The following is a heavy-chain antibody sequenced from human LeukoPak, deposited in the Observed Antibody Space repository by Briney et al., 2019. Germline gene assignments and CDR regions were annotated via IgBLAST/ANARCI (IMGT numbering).Heavy chain of an antibody. Sequence: SETLSLTCAVYGGSFSGYYWSWIRQPPGKGLEWIGEINHSGSTNYNPSLKSRVTISVDTPKNQFSLKLSSVTAADTAVYYCARAHYDYGDDYWGQGTLVTVSS. CDR2: INHSGST. J-gene: IGHJ4*02. CDR3: ARAHYDYGDDY. D-gene: IGHD4-17*01. V-gene: IGHV4-34*01. CDR1: GGSFSGYY.